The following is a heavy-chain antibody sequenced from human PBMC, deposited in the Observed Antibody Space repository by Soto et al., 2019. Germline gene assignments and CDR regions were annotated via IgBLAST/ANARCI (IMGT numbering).Heavy chain of an antibody. V-gene: IGHV1-58*01. J-gene: IGHJ4*02. Sequence: SVKVSCKASGFTFTSSAVQWVRQARGQRLEWIGWIVVGSGNTDYAQKFQERVTITRDMSTSTAYMELSSLRSEDTAVYYCAAVQGYYYDSSGYHDDYWGQGTLVTVSS. CDR2: IVVGSGNT. D-gene: IGHD3-22*01. CDR1: GFTFTSSA. CDR3: AAVQGYYYDSSGYHDDY.